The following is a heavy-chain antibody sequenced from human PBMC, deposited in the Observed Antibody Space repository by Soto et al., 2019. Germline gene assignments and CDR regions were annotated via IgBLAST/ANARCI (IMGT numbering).Heavy chain of an antibody. CDR3: AGWGGHDYNY. CDR2: INPDGAVG. Sequence: EVQLLGSGGGLVQPGGSLRLSCVGSGFTFSTYWMNWVRQAPGMGLEWVATINPDGAVGMYVDSVKGRFTTSRDNARNSLYLQMNSLRVDDTAVYFCAGWGGHDYNYWGQGIQVTVSS. CDR1: GFTFSTYW. V-gene: IGHV3-7*03. D-gene: IGHD3-16*01. J-gene: IGHJ4*02.